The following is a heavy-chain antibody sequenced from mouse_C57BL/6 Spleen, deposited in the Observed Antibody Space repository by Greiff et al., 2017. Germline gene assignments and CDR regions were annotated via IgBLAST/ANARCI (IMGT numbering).Heavy chain of an antibody. CDR2: INPSSGYT. D-gene: IGHD1-1*01. Sequence: QVQLQQSGAELARPGASVKMSCKASGYTFTSYSMHWVKQRPGQGLEWIGYINPSSGYTKYNQKFKDKATLTADKSSSTAYMQLSSQTSEDSAVYYCARAYYYGSNPHWYFDVWGTGTTVTVSS. CDR1: GYTFTSYS. CDR3: ARAYYYGSNPHWYFDV. V-gene: IGHV1-4*01. J-gene: IGHJ1*03.